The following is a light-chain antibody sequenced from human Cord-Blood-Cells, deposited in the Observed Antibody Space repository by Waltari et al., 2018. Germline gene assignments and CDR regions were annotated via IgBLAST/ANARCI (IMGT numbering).Light chain of an antibody. CDR2: GAS. V-gene: IGKV3-15*01. CDR3: QQYNNWPPLT. CDR1: QRVSSN. J-gene: IGKJ4*01. Sequence: EIVMTQSAATPSVSPGERATLTCRASQRVSSNLAWYQQKPGQAPRLLIYGASTRATCIPARFSGSGSGTEFTLTISSLQSEDFAVYYCQQYNNWPPLTFGGGTKVEIK.